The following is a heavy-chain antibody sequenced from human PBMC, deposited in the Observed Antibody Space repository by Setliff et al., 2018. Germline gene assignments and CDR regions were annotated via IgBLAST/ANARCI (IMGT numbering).Heavy chain of an antibody. D-gene: IGHD6-6*01. J-gene: IGHJ4*02. CDR3: ARTYTTSSHFDY. CDR2: INPNSGGT. CDR1: GYTFTGYY. V-gene: IGHV1-2*06. Sequence: AASVKVSCKTSGYTFTGYYMHWVRQAPGQGLEWMGRINPNSGGTIYAQKFQGRVTMTRDTSISTAYMELSGLRSDDAAVYYCARTYTTSSHFDYWGQGTLVTVSS.